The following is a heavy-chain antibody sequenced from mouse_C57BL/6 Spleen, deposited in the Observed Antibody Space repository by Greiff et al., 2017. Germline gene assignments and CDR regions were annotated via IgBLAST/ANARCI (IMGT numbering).Heavy chain of an antibody. V-gene: IGHV14-2*01. CDR3: ARLKEITTLVFDY. CDR1: GFNIKDYY. CDR2: IDPEDGET. D-gene: IGHD1-1*01. Sequence: VQLQQSGAELVKPGASVKLSCTATGFNIKDYYMHWVKQRTEQGLEWIGRIDPEDGETKYAQKFQGKATITADTSSNTAYLQLSSLTSEDTAVYYCARLKEITTLVFDYWGQGTTLTVSS. J-gene: IGHJ2*01.